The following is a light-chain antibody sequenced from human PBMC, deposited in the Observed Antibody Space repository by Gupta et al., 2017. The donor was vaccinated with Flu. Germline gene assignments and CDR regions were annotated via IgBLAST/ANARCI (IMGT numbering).Light chain of an antibody. CDR1: KLGDKY. V-gene: IGLV3-1*01. J-gene: IGLJ1*01. CDR3: QAWDSSSYV. Sequence: SPGQTVSITCSGDKLGDKYASWYQQKPGQSPILVSYQDSKRPSRIPERFSGSNSGNTATLTISGTQPMDEADYYCQAWDSSSYVFGTGTMVTVL. CDR2: QDS.